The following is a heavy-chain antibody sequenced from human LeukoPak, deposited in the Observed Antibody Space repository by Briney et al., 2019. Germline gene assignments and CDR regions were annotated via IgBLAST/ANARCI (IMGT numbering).Heavy chain of an antibody. J-gene: IGHJ3*02. V-gene: IGHV1-2*06. CDR3: ARVADGLNDAFDI. CDR2: INPNSGGT. Sequence: GASVKVSCKASGYTFTGYYMNLVRQAPGQGLEWMGRINPNSGGTNYAQKFQGRVTMTRDTSISTAYMELSRLRSDDTAVYYCARVADGLNDAFDIWGQGTIVTVSS. D-gene: IGHD5-24*01. CDR1: GYTFTGYY.